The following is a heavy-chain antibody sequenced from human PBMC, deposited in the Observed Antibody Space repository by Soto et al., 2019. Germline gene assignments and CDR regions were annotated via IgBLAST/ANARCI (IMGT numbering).Heavy chain of an antibody. V-gene: IGHV2-5*01. CDR1: GFSLSTSGVG. CDR2: IYWNDDK. Sequence: SGPTLVNPTQTLTLTCTFSGFSLSTSGVGVGWIRQPPGKALEWLALIYWNDDKRYSPSLKSRLTITKDTSKNQVVLTMTNMDPVDTATYYRAHGLASDFMDAFDIWGQGTMVTVSS. D-gene: IGHD3-3*01. CDR3: AHGLASDFMDAFDI. J-gene: IGHJ3*02.